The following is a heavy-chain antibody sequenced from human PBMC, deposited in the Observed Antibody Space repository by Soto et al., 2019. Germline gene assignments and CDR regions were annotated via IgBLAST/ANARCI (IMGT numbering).Heavy chain of an antibody. V-gene: IGHV3-15*07. CDR2: IKSKTDGGTT. J-gene: IGHJ4*02. CDR3: TTYSSSWYPLDY. Sequence: SGGSLRLSCAASGFTFSNAWMNWVRQAPGKGLEWVGRIKSKTDGGTTDYAAPVKGRFTISRDDSKNTLYLQMNSLKTEDTAVYYCTTYSSSWYPLDYWGQGTLVTVSS. CDR1: GFTFSNAW. D-gene: IGHD6-13*01.